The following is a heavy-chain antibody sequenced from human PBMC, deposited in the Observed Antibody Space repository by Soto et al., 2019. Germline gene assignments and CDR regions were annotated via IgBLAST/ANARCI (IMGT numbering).Heavy chain of an antibody. CDR1: CGSFSGYY. V-gene: IGHV4-34*01. CDR3: ARRRGTKGCSGGSCYPPHYGMDV. Sequence: SETLSLTCAVYCGSFSGYYWSWIRQPPGKGLEWIGEINHSGSTNYNPSLKSRVTISVDTSKNQFSLKLSSVTAADTAVYYCARRRGTKGCSGGSCYPPHYGMDVWGQGTTVTVSS. J-gene: IGHJ6*02. CDR2: INHSGST. D-gene: IGHD2-15*01.